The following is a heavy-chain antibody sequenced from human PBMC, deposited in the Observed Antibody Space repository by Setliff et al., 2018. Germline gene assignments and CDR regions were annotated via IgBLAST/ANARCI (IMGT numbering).Heavy chain of an antibody. V-gene: IGHV1-3*01. J-gene: IGHJ3*02. D-gene: IGHD2-2*01. CDR3: AREVLPLVREEAFYI. CDR1: GYSFAKYA. Sequence: ASVKVSCKASGYSFAKYALHWVRQAPGQRLEWMGWINAGNGNTKCSQNFQGRVTITRDTSASTAYVELSSLRSEETAVYYCAREVLPLVREEAFYIWGQGTMVTVSS. CDR2: INAGNGNT.